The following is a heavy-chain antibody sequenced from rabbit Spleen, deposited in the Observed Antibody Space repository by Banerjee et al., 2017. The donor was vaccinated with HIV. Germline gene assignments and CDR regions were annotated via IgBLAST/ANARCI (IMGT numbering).Heavy chain of an antibody. D-gene: IGHD5-1*01. V-gene: IGHV1S40*01. CDR3: ARAGEGGDGYLNL. CDR1: GFSFSSSDY. J-gene: IGHJ4*01. Sequence: LEESGGDLVKPGASLTLTCTASGFSFSSSDYMCWVRQAPGKGLEWIACIYVGSGGGTKYASWAKGRFTISKTSSTTVTLQMTSLPVADTATYFCARAGEGGDGYLNLWGPGTLVTVS. CDR2: IYVGSGGGT.